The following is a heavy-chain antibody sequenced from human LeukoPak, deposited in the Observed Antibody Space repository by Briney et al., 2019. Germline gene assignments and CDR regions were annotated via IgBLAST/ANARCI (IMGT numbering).Heavy chain of an antibody. CDR2: FDPEDGET. Sequence: ASVKVSCKVSGYTLTELSMHWVRQAPGKGLEWMGGFDPEDGETIYARKFQGRVTMTEDTSTDTAYMELSSLRSEDTAVYYCATTHYYDSSGYTFDYWGQGTLVTVSS. D-gene: IGHD3-22*01. J-gene: IGHJ4*02. CDR1: GYTLTELS. CDR3: ATTHYYDSSGYTFDY. V-gene: IGHV1-24*01.